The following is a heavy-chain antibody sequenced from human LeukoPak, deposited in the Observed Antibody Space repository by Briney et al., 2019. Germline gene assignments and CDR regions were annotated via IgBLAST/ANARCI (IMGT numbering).Heavy chain of an antibody. V-gene: IGHV3-33*01. CDR1: GFTFSDYG. Sequence: GRSLRLSCAASGFTFSDYGIHWVRQAPGKGLEWVAVLSPHANYEYYADSVQGRFTMSRDDSKNTVYLLMNSLTDEETAVYYCARDWIDRSLDYWGLGTLVTVCS. J-gene: IGHJ4*02. CDR3: ARDWIDRSLDY. D-gene: IGHD2-2*03. CDR2: LSPHANYE.